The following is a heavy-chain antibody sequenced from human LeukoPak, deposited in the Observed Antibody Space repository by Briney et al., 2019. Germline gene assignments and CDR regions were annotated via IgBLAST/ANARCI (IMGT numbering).Heavy chain of an antibody. Sequence: SVKVTCKASGGTFSSYAISWVRQAPGQGLEWMGGIIPIFGTANYAQKFQGRVTITADESTSTAYMELSSLRSEDTAVYYCASSDPLYSSSWYFRTAAFDYWGQGTLVTVSS. CDR3: ASSDPLYSSSWYFRTAAFDY. CDR2: IIPIFGTA. CDR1: GGTFSSYA. D-gene: IGHD6-13*01. J-gene: IGHJ4*02. V-gene: IGHV1-69*13.